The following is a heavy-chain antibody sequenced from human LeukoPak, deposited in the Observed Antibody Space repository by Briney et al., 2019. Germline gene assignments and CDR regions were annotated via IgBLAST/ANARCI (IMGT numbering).Heavy chain of an antibody. CDR2: INPSGGST. V-gene: IGHV1-46*01. CDR1: GYTFTTYA. D-gene: IGHD4-17*01. Sequence: ASVKVSCKASGYTFTTYAMNWVRQAPGQGLEWMGIINPSGGSTSYAQKFQGRVTMTRDTSTSTVYMELSSLRSEDTAVYYCARDHGDPYFDYWGQGTLVTVSS. J-gene: IGHJ4*02. CDR3: ARDHGDPYFDY.